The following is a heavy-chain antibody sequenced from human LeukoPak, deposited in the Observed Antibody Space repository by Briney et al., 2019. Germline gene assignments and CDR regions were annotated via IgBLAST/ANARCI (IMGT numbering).Heavy chain of an antibody. J-gene: IGHJ4*02. V-gene: IGHV4-59*01. CDR2: IYYSGST. D-gene: IGHD4-23*01. Sequence: SETLSLTCTVSGGSISSYYWSWIQQPPGKGLDWIGYIYYSGSTHYNPSLKSRVTISVDTSKNQFSLKLSSVTAADTAVYYCARYGGNFDYWGQGTLVTVSS. CDR3: ARYGGNFDY. CDR1: GGSISSYY.